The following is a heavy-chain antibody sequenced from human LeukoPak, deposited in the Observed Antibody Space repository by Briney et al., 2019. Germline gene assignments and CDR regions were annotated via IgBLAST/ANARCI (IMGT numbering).Heavy chain of an antibody. D-gene: IGHD3-22*01. CDR3: AREGHLSGYYFPDY. CDR2: INPNSGGT. Sequence: ASVKVSCKASGYTFTGYYMHWVRQAPGQGLEWMGRINPNSGGTNYAQKFRGRVTMTRDTSISTAYMELSRLRSDDAAVYYCAREGHLSGYYFPDYWGQGTLVTVSS. CDR1: GYTFTGYY. J-gene: IGHJ4*02. V-gene: IGHV1-2*06.